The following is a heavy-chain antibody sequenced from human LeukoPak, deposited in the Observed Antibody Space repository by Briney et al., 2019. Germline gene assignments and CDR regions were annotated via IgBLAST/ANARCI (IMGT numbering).Heavy chain of an antibody. D-gene: IGHD4-11*01. J-gene: IGHJ3*02. V-gene: IGHV3-21*01. CDR1: GFTFSSYS. Sequence: PGGSLRLSCAASGFTFSSYSMNWVRQAPGKGLEWASSISSSSSYIYYADSVKGRFTISRDNAKNSLYLQMNSLRAEDTAVYYCARGTNDYSNFGAFDIWGQGTMVTVSS. CDR2: ISSSSSYI. CDR3: ARGTNDYSNFGAFDI.